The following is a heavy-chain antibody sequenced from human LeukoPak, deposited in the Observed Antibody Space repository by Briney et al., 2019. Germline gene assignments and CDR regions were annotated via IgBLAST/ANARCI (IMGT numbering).Heavy chain of an antibody. CDR3: ARTAFSSSSGYSFDN. D-gene: IGHD6-6*01. CDR2: IYYSGST. V-gene: IGHV4-59*01. J-gene: IGHJ4*02. CDR1: GGSISSYY. Sequence: KPSETLSLTCTVSGGSISSYYWSWIRQPPGKRLEWIGYIYYSGSTNYNPSLESRVTISVDTSKNQFSLRLRSVTAADTALYYCARTAFSSSSGYSFDNWGQGTLVTVSS.